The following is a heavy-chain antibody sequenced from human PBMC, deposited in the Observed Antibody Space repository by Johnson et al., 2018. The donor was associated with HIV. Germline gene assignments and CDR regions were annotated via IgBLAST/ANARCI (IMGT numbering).Heavy chain of an antibody. CDR2: IKEDGSEK. J-gene: IGHJ3*02. V-gene: IGHV3-7*01. CDR1: GFTFRNYL. Sequence: VQLVESGGGLVQPGGSLRLSCAASGFTFRNYLMSWVRQAPGKGLEWVANIKEDGSEKFYVDSVKGRFTISRDNAKNSLYLQMNSLRAEDTAVYYCARDPAIRWSEWDSSGYYSPDAFDIWG. D-gene: IGHD3-22*01. CDR3: ARDPAIRWSEWDSSGYYSPDAFDI.